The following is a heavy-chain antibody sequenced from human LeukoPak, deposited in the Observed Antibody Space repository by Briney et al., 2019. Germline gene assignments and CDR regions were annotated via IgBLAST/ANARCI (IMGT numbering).Heavy chain of an antibody. V-gene: IGHV3-21*01. CDR3: ARDSKGSGSYIYYYYYMDV. J-gene: IGHJ6*03. Sequence: GGSLRLSCAASGFTFSSYSMNWVRQAPGKGLEWVSSISSSSSYIYYADSVKGRFTISRDNAKNSLYLQMNSLRAEDTAVYYCARDSKGSGSYIYYYYYMDVWGKGTTVTVSS. CDR2: ISSSSSYI. D-gene: IGHD3-10*01. CDR1: GFTFSSYS.